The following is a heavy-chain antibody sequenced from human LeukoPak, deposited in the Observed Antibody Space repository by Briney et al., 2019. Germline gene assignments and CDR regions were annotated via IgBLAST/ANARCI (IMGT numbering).Heavy chain of an antibody. D-gene: IGHD3-10*01. Sequence: GESLKISCKGSGFSFTSYWIGWVRQVPGKGLEYMGIILVGGPEVRYSPAFQGLVTISADKSINTAYLQWTSLKASDTAMYYCARHTGRPQAGWFDPWGQGTLVTVSS. V-gene: IGHV5-51*01. CDR3: ARHTGRPQAGWFDP. CDR2: ILVGGPEV. CDR1: GFSFTSYW. J-gene: IGHJ5*02.